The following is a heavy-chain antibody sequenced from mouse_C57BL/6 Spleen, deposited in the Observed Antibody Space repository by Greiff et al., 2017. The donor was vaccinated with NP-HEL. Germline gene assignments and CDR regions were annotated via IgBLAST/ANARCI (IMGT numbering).Heavy chain of an antibody. CDR2: IYPGSGST. CDR1: GYTFTSYW. Sequence: QVQLKQPGAELVKPGASVKMSCKASGYTFTSYWITWVKQRPGQGLEWIGDIYPGSGSTNYNEKFKSKATLTVDTSSSTAYMQLSSLTSEDSAVYYCARRDYDYGDYYAMDYWGQGTSVTVSS. J-gene: IGHJ4*01. D-gene: IGHD2-4*01. CDR3: ARRDYDYGDYYAMDY. V-gene: IGHV1-55*01.